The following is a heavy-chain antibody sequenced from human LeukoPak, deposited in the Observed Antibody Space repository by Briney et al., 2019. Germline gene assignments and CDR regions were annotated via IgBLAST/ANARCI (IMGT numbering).Heavy chain of an antibody. CDR1: GYTFTSYY. CDR2: INPNSGGT. J-gene: IGHJ3*02. V-gene: IGHV1-2*02. CDR3: AVSSSWYLDAFDI. D-gene: IGHD6-13*01. Sequence: ASVKVSCKASGYTFTSYYMHWVRQAPGQGLERMAWINPNSGGTNYAQKFQGRVTMTRDTSISTAYMELSRLRSDDTAVYYCAVSSSWYLDAFDIWGQGTMVTVSS.